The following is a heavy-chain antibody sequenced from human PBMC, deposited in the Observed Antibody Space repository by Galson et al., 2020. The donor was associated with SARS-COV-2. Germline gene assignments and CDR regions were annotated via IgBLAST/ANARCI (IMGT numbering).Heavy chain of an antibody. Sequence: SETLSLTCTVSGGSISSGDYYWSWIRQPPGKGLEWIGYIYYSGSTYYNPSLKSRVTISVDTSKNQFSLKLSSVTAADTAVYYCARDYYDILTGYYMFDYWGQGTLVTVSS. CDR2: IYYSGST. D-gene: IGHD3-9*01. J-gene: IGHJ4*02. CDR1: GGSISSGDYY. V-gene: IGHV4-30-4*01. CDR3: ARDYYDILTGYYMFDY.